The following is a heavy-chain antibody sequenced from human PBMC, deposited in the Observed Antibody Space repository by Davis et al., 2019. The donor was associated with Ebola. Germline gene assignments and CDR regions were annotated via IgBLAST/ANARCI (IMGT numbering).Heavy chain of an antibody. Sequence: SVKVSCKTSGGVFSSFAITWVRQAPGQGLEWMGGIIPIFGTTNYAQKFQGRVTINADELMNTAYMELNSLRSEDTAVYYCARAGRSSTGWYSRNEYFQDWGQGTLVTVSS. J-gene: IGHJ1*01. CDR1: GGVFSSFA. CDR3: ARAGRSSTGWYSRNEYFQD. D-gene: IGHD6-19*01. CDR2: IIPIFGTT. V-gene: IGHV1-69*13.